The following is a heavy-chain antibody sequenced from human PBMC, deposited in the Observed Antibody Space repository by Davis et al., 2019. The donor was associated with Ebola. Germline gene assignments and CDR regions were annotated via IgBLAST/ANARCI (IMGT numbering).Heavy chain of an antibody. D-gene: IGHD5-12*01. CDR3: ARGWLRTGMDV. CDR2: TYYKSKWYN. J-gene: IGHJ6*04. Sequence: HSQTLSLTCVISGDTVSSIGDAWNWIRQSPSRGLEWLGRTYYKSKWYNDYAVSVKSRITINLDTSKNQFSLQLNSVTPEDTAVYYCARGWLRTGMDVWGKGTTVTVSS. V-gene: IGHV6-1*01. CDR1: GDTVSSIGDA.